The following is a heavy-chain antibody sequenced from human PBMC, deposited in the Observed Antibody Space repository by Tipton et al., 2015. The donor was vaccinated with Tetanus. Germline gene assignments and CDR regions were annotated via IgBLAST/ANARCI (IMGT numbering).Heavy chain of an antibody. CDR1: GYRFSSYW. Sequence: QLVQSGPEVKKPGESLKISCKGSGYRFSSYWIGWVRQLPGKGLEWMGIIYSGDSDATYSPSFQGHVTISLDKSTSTAYLQWSSLKASDSAIYFCARLPKHYSASGSTWGQGTQVTVSS. D-gene: IGHD3-10*01. V-gene: IGHV5-51*01. CDR2: IYSGDSDA. J-gene: IGHJ5*02. CDR3: ARLPKHYSASGST.